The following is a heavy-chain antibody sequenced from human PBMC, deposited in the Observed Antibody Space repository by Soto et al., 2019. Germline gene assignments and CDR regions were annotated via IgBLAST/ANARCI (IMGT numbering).Heavy chain of an antibody. CDR3: ASWDYDVLTGYSYDD. D-gene: IGHD3-9*01. Sequence: QVQLVQSGAEVKKPGSSVKVSCKASGGTFNNYGMGWVRQAPGHGLEWMGGIIPMIGRTNYAQKFQGRLTLTADGARSTAYMELRSLRSDDTAVYYCASWDYDVLTGYSYDDWGQGTLVTFSS. V-gene: IGHV1-69*01. CDR2: IIPMIGRT. CDR1: GGTFNNYG. J-gene: IGHJ4*02.